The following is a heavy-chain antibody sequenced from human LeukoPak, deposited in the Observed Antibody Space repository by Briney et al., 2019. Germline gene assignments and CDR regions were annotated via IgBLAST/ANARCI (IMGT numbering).Heavy chain of an antibody. D-gene: IGHD3-16*02. J-gene: IGHJ4*02. CDR2: ISGSGGST. V-gene: IGHV3-23*01. CDR1: GFTFSSYA. Sequence: PGGSLRLSCAASGFTFSSYAMSWVRQAPGKGLEWVSAISGSGGSTYYADSVKGRFTISRDNSKNTLYLQMNSLRAEDTAVYYCATSLRLGELSLVALRGFDYWGQGTLVTVSS. CDR3: ATSLRLGELSLVALRGFDY.